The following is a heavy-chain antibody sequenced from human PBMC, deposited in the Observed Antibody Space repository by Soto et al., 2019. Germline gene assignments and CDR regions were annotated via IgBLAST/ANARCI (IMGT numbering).Heavy chain of an antibody. CDR3: ARGVAYYDFWSGYYTAASYNWFDP. V-gene: IGHV4-34*01. J-gene: IGHJ5*02. CDR2: INHSGST. CDR1: GGSFSGYY. D-gene: IGHD3-3*01. Sequence: SETLSLTCAVYGGSFSGYYWSWIRQPPGKGLEWIGEINHSGSTNYNPSLKSRVTISVDTSKNQFSLKLSSVTAADTAVYYCARGVAYYDFWSGYYTAASYNWFDPWGQGTLVTVSS.